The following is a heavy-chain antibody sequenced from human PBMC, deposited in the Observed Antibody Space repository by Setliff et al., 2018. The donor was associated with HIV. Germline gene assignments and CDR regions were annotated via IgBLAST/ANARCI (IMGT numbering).Heavy chain of an antibody. V-gene: IGHV5-51*01. CDR1: GYSFTTYW. CDR3: ARLRDSSGYYYVGGAFDI. Sequence: GESLKISCKGSGYSFTTYWIGWVRQMPGKGLEWMGIIYPGDSDTRYSPSFQDQVTIPADKSISTAYLQWSSLKASDTAMYYCARLRDSSGYYYVGGAFDIWGQGTMVTVSS. CDR2: IYPGDSDT. D-gene: IGHD3-22*01. J-gene: IGHJ3*02.